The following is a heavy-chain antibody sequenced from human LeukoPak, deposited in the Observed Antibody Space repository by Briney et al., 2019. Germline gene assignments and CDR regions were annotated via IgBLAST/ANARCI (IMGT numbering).Heavy chain of an antibody. Sequence: SQTLSLTCTVSGGSISSGDYYWSWIRQPPGKGLEWIGYIYYSGSTYYNPSLKSRVTISVDTSKNQFSLKLSSVTAADTAVYYCARAWIVGATWFDYWGQGTLATVSS. D-gene: IGHD1-26*01. CDR1: GGSISSGDYY. CDR3: ARAWIVGATWFDY. V-gene: IGHV4-30-4*01. J-gene: IGHJ4*02. CDR2: IYYSGST.